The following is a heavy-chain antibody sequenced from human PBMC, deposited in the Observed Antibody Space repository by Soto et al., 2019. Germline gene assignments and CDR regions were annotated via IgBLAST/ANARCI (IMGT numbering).Heavy chain of an antibody. Sequence: PGGSLRLSCAASGFILSSYGMHWVRQAPGRGMEWVAMISHDGNAQYYVDSVKGRFSVSRDTSKNTLHLHMNSLRSEDTVLYYCARDYGPSNWYNCFHPWGQGTLVTVSS. V-gene: IGHV3-30*03. CDR2: ISHDGNAQ. D-gene: IGHD4-17*01. J-gene: IGHJ5*02. CDR1: GFILSSYG. CDR3: ARDYGPSNWYNCFHP.